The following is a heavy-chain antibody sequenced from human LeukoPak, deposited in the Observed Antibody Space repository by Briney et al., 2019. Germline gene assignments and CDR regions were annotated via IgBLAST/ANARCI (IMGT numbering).Heavy chain of an antibody. D-gene: IGHD3-22*01. J-gene: IGHJ4*02. CDR3: ARGRDYYDTGGYYYDY. Sequence: SETLSLTCAVYGGSFSGYFCIWIRQPPGKGLEWIGEINHSGRSNYNPSLKRRVTISVDPSKNQFSLKLSSVTAADTAVYYCARGRDYYDTGGYYYDYWGQGTLVTVSS. CDR1: GGSFSGYF. CDR2: INHSGRS. V-gene: IGHV4-34*01.